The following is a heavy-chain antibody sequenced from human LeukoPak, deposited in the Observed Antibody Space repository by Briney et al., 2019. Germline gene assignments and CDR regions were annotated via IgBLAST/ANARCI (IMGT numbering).Heavy chain of an antibody. Sequence: SETLSLTCTVSGGSISSYYWSWIRQPPGKGLEWIGYIYYSGSTNYNPSLKSRVTISVDTSKNQFSLKLSSVTAAVTAVYYCARVRRWGYNFYYYYGMDVWGQGTTVTVSS. V-gene: IGHV4-59*01. CDR3: ARVRRWGYNFYYYYGMDV. CDR2: IYYSGST. J-gene: IGHJ6*02. D-gene: IGHD5-24*01. CDR1: GGSISSYY.